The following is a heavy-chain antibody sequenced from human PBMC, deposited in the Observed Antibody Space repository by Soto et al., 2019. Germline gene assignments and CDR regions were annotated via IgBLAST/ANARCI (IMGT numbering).Heavy chain of an antibody. CDR1: GFTFSDYY. V-gene: IGHV3-11*01. D-gene: IGHD4-4*01. J-gene: IGHJ4*02. CDR2: ISSSGSII. CDR3: ALAGYDSNYYAVTPLSAGHF. Sequence: QVQLVVSGGGLVKPGGSLRISCAASGFTFSDYYISWIRQAPGKGLEWVSYISSSGSIIYYADSVKGRFTISRDNAKHSLYLQMNSLRAEDTAVYYCALAGYDSNYYAVTPLSAGHFWGQGTLVTVSS.